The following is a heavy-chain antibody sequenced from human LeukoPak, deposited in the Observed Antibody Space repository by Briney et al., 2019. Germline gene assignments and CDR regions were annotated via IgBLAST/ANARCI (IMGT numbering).Heavy chain of an antibody. CDR1: GYTCTSYA. CDR2: INAGNGNT. CDR3: ARIRNWGNFDY. V-gene: IGHV1-3*01. J-gene: IGHJ4*02. Sequence: ASVKVSCKASGYTCTSYAMHWVRQAPGQRLEWMGWINAGNGNTKYSQKFQGRVTITRDTSSSTAYMELSSLRSEDTAVYYCARIRNWGNFDYWGQGTLVTVSS. D-gene: IGHD3-16*01.